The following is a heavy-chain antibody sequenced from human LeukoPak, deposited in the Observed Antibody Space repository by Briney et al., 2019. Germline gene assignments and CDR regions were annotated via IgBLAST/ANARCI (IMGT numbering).Heavy chain of an antibody. CDR3: ARGWRKFGELFNYYYYYGMDV. D-gene: IGHD3-10*01. CDR1: GFTFSDYY. V-gene: IGHV3-11*06. J-gene: IGHJ6*04. Sequence: GGSLRLSCAASGFTFSDYYMSWIRQAPGKGLEWFSYISSSSSYTNYADPVKGRFTISRDNAKNSLYLQMNSLRAEDTAVYYCARGWRKFGELFNYYYYYGMDVWGKGTTVTVSS. CDR2: ISSSSSYT.